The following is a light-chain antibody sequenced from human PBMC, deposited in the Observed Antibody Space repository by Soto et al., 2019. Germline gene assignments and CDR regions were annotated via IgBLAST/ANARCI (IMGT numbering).Light chain of an antibody. CDR1: QSVSSH. V-gene: IGKV3-15*01. CDR2: GAS. CDR3: QQYDNWPQT. Sequence: EIVLTQSPATLSLSPGERATLSCRASQSVSSHLAWFQQRPGQAPRLLIYGASTRATGIPDRISGSGSGTEFTLTISSLQSVDFAVYYCQQYDNWPQTFGQGTKVDIK. J-gene: IGKJ1*01.